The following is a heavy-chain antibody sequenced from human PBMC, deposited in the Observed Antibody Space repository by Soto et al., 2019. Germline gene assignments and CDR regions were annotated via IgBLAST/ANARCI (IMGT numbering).Heavy chain of an antibody. V-gene: IGHV1-3*01. CDR1: RYSYISYA. CDR3: ASTTGTYALEI. Sequence: ASVKVSCKASRYSYISYAIHWVRQAPGQGLEWMGWINADDDGTKYSQKFQGRITITRDTHASTIYLELSSLTSEDTAIYYCASTTGTYALEIWGQGTPVTVSS. J-gene: IGHJ4*02. CDR2: INADDDGT. D-gene: IGHD1-1*01.